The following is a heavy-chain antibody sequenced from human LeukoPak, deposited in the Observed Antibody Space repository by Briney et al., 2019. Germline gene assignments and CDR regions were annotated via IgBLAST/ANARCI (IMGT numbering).Heavy chain of an antibody. D-gene: IGHD3-3*01. V-gene: IGHV5-51*01. J-gene: IGHJ4*02. CDR2: IYPGDSDT. Sequence: GESLKISCKGSGYRFTSYWIGWVRQMPGKGLEWMGIIYPGDSDTRYSPSFQGQVTISADKSITTAYLQWSSLKASDTAMYYCARGPWTTIFGVVDYFDYWAREPWSPSPQ. CDR3: ARGPWTTIFGVVDYFDY. CDR1: GYRFTSYW.